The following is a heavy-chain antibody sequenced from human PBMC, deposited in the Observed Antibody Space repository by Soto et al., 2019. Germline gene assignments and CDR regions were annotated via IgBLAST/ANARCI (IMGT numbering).Heavy chain of an antibody. D-gene: IGHD1-26*01. CDR2: IYPGDSDT. CDR1: GYSFTSYW. J-gene: IGHJ4*02. V-gene: IGHV5-51*01. Sequence: PGESLKISCKGSGYSFTSYWIGWVRQMPGKGLEWMGIIYPGDSDTRYSPSFQGQVTISADKSISTAYLQWSSLEASDTAMYYCARLYSGSYRTPPLFDYWGQGTLVTVSS. CDR3: ARLYSGSYRTPPLFDY.